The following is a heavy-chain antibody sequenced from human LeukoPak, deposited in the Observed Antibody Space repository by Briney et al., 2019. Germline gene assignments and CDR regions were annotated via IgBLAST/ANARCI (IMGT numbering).Heavy chain of an antibody. CDR3: ARGEYYFWSGYRVDY. CDR1: GYNFTSYD. Sequence: GASVLVSSKACGYNFTSYDINWGRQATGQGLEWRGWMNSNSGNTGYAQKFQGRVTITRNTSISTAYMELSSLGSEDTAVYYCARGEYYFWSGYRVDYWGQGTLVTVSS. D-gene: IGHD3-3*01. J-gene: IGHJ4*02. CDR2: MNSNSGNT. V-gene: IGHV1-8*03.